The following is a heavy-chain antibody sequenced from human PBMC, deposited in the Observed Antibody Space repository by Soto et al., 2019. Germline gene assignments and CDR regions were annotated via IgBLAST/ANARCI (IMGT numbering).Heavy chain of an antibody. V-gene: IGHV4-61*01. D-gene: IGHD5-12*01. CDR3: ARGXRPNPTLRSGYDCRFDP. CDR1: GASVRSGNDY. CDR2: VYYAGST. Sequence: SETLSPTCTVSGASVRSGNDYWSWIRQTPGKGLEWIGYVYYAGSTNYNPALKSRLTISVDTPNNQFSLRLTSVTAADTAVYYCARGXRPNPTLRSGYDCRFDPWGQGTLVTVSS. J-gene: IGHJ5*02.